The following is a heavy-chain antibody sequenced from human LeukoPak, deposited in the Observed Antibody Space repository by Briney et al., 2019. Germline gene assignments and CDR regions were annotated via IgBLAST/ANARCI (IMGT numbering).Heavy chain of an antibody. CDR2: IIPIFGTA. CDR1: GGTFSSYA. D-gene: IGHD3-3*01. Sequence: SVKVSFKASGGTFSSYAISWVRQAPGQGLEWMGGIIPIFGTANYAQKFQGRVTITADESTSTAYMELSSLRSEDTAVYYCARARSGYRPYYFDYWGQGTLVTVSS. CDR3: ARARSGYRPYYFDY. J-gene: IGHJ4*02. V-gene: IGHV1-69*13.